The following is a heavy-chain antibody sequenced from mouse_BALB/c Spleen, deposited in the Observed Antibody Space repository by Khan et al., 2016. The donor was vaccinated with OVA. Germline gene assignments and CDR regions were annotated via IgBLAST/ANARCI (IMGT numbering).Heavy chain of an antibody. J-gene: IGHJ3*01. D-gene: IGHD2-14*01. CDR1: GYSITSDYA. Sequence: VQLKESGPGLVKPSHSLSLTCTVTGYSITSDYAWNWIRQLPRNKLEWMGYLSSSGSTSYNPYLKGRTSITRDTSKNQFFLQLNSVTTEDSATYCCARSRYEDWFAYWGQGTLVTVSA. CDR3: ARSRYEDWFAY. CDR2: LSSSGST. V-gene: IGHV3-2*02.